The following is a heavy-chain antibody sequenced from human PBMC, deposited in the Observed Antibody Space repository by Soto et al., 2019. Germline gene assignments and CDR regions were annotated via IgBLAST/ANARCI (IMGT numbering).Heavy chain of an antibody. Sequence: QITLKESGPTLVKPTQTLTLTCTFSGFSLSTSGVGVGWIRQPPGKALEWLALIYWDDDKRYSPSLKSRLTITKDTSNNQVVLTMTNMDPVDTATYYCAHGRGGYGRRYYYYGMDVWGQGTTVTVSS. CDR2: IYWDDDK. CDR1: GFSLSTSGVG. V-gene: IGHV2-5*02. D-gene: IGHD5-12*01. J-gene: IGHJ6*02. CDR3: AHGRGGYGRRYYYYGMDV.